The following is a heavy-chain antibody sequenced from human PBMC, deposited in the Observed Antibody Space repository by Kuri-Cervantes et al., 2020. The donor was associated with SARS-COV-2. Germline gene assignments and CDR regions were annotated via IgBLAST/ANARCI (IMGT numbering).Heavy chain of an antibody. J-gene: IGHJ4*02. CDR1: GFTFSSYS. CDR3: AREAFGYCSGGSCYSHY. D-gene: IGHD2-15*01. Sequence: GGSLRLSCAASGFTFSSYSMNWVRQAPGKGLEWVSSISSSSYIYYADSVKGRFTISRDNAKNSLYLQMNSLRAEDTAVYYCAREAFGYCSGGSCYSHYWGQGTLVTVSS. CDR2: ISSSSYI. V-gene: IGHV3-21*01.